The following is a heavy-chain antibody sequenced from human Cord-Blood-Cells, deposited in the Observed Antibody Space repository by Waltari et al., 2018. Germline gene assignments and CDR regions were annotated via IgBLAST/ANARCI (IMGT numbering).Heavy chain of an antibody. J-gene: IGHJ2*01. CDR1: GGSFSGYY. D-gene: IGHD2-15*01. Sequence: QVQLQQWGAGLLKPSETLSLTCAAYGGSFSGYYWSWIRQPPGKGLEWIGEINHSGSTNYTPSLKSRVTISVDTSKNQFSLKLSSVTAADTAVYYCARLVVVVASFDLWGRGTLVTVSS. CDR2: INHSGST. CDR3: ARLVVVVASFDL. V-gene: IGHV4-34*01.